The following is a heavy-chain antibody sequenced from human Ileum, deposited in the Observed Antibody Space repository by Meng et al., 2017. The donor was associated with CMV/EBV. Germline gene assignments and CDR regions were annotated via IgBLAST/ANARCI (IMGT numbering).Heavy chain of an antibody. J-gene: IGHJ4*02. D-gene: IGHD3-16*02. CDR3: AKDIDSDY. V-gene: IGHV3-23*03. CDR2: IYSGGSRT. CDR1: GFTFSSYA. Sequence: GESLKISCAASGFTFSSYAMSWVRLAPGKGLECVSVIYSGGSRTYYADSVTGRFTIPRDNSKNTLYLQMNSLSAEDTAVYYCAKDIDSDYWGQGTLVTVSS.